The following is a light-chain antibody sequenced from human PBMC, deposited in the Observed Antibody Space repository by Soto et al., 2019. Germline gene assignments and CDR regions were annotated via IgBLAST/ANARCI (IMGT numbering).Light chain of an antibody. CDR2: KAS. CDR1: QSISNS. J-gene: IGKJ1*01. V-gene: IGKV1-5*03. CDR3: QQYNRYWT. Sequence: DIQMTQSPSTLSASVGDRVTITCRATQSISNSLAWYQQKPGKAPKLLIYKASSLESGVPSRFSGSGSGTEFTLTITNLQPDDFATYYCQQYNRYWTFGQGTKVEIK.